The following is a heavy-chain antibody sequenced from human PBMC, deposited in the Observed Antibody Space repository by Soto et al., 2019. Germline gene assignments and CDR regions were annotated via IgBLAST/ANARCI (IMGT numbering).Heavy chain of an antibody. CDR1: GFTFSSYS. CDR3: AREAAAGRYGMDV. Sequence: GGSLRLSCAASGFTFSSYSMNWVRQAPGKGLEWVSSISSSSSYIYYADSVKGRFTISRDNAKNPLYLQMNSLRAEDTAVYYCAREAAAGRYGMDVWGQGTTVTVSS. J-gene: IGHJ6*02. D-gene: IGHD6-13*01. CDR2: ISSSSSYI. V-gene: IGHV3-21*01.